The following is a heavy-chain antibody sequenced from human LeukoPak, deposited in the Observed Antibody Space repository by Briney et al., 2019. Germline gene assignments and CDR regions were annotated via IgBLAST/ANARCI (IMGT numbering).Heavy chain of an antibody. Sequence: GGSLRLSCAASGFTFSSYSTNWVRQAPGKGLEWVSSISSSSTYIYYADSVKGRFTISRDNAKNSLYLQMNSLRAEDTAVYYCARDPDAYTSGYLYGYWGQGTLVTVSS. J-gene: IGHJ4*02. CDR2: ISSSSTYI. CDR3: ARDPDAYTSGYLYGY. CDR1: GFTFSSYS. V-gene: IGHV3-21*01. D-gene: IGHD3-22*01.